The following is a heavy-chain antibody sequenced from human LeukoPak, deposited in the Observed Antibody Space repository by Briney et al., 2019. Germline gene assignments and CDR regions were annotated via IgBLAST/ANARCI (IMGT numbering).Heavy chain of an antibody. CDR2: ISSSGNTI. J-gene: IGHJ4*02. CDR3: ARSWELAFDF. Sequence: PGRSLRLSCTTSGFTFSSYEMNWVRQAPGKGLEWVSYISSSGNTIYYADSVKGRFTISRDGAKNSLYLQMNSLRAEDTAVYYCARSWELAFDFWGQGTLVTVSS. D-gene: IGHD1-26*01. V-gene: IGHV3-48*03. CDR1: GFTFSSYE.